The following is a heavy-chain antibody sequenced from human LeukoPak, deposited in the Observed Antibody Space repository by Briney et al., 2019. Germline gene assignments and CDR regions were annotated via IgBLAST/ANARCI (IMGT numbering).Heavy chain of an antibody. CDR3: ARGWIQLWFPDYYYGMDV. V-gene: IGHV4-34*01. CDR2: INHSVST. Sequence: SETLSLTCAVYGGSLSGYYWSWIRQPQGKGLGWSREINHSVSTSYNPSLKSRVTISVDTSKNQFSLKLSSVTAADTAVYYCARGWIQLWFPDYYYGMDVWGQGTTVTVSS. CDR1: GGSLSGYY. D-gene: IGHD5-18*01. J-gene: IGHJ6*02.